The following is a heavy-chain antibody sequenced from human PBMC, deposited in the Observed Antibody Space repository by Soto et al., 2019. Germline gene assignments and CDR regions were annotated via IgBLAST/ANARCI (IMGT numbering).Heavy chain of an antibody. CDR1: GFTFSSYW. CDR2: IKQDGSEK. Sequence: EVQLVESGGGLVQPGGSLRLSCAASGFTFSSYWMSWVRQAPGKGLEWVANIKQDGSEKYYVDSVKGRFTISRDNAKNSLYLQMNSLRAEDTAVYYCARGRDESGDYRGFNWFDPWGQGTLVTVSS. J-gene: IGHJ5*02. D-gene: IGHD4-17*01. V-gene: IGHV3-7*01. CDR3: ARGRDESGDYRGFNWFDP.